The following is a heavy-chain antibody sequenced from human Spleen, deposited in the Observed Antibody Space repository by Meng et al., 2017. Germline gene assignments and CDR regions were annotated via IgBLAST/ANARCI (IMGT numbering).Heavy chain of an antibody. CDR2: INHSGST. V-gene: IGHV4-34*01. J-gene: IGHJ4*02. CDR3: ARGPTTMAHDFDY. Sequence: QGQLQQWGAGLLKPSETLSLPCAVYGGSFSGYYWSWIRQPPGKGLEWIGEINHSGSTNYNPSLKSRVTISVDTSKNQFSLKLSSVTAADSAVYYCARGPTTMAHDFDYWGQGTLVTVSS. D-gene: IGHD4-11*01. CDR1: GGSFSGYY.